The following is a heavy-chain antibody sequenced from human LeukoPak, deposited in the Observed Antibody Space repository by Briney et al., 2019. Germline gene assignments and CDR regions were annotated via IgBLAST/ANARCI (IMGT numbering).Heavy chain of an antibody. Sequence: ASVKVSCKASGGTFSSYALSWVRQAPGQGLEWMGIINPSGGSTSYAQKFQGRVTMTRDTSTSTVYMELSSLRSEDTAVYYCARDGSRGYSYGYVLHWGQGTLVTVSS. V-gene: IGHV1-46*01. J-gene: IGHJ4*02. CDR1: GGTFSSYA. D-gene: IGHD5-18*01. CDR2: INPSGGST. CDR3: ARDGSRGYSYGYVLH.